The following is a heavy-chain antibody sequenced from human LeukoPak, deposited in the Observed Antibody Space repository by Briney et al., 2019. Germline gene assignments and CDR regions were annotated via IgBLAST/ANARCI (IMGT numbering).Heavy chain of an antibody. CDR2: ITSSGSYI. CDR1: GFTFSSYS. J-gene: IGHJ4*02. V-gene: IGHV3-21*01. Sequence: GGSLRLSCAASGFTFSSYSMNWVRQAPGKGLEWVSSITSSGSYIYYADSVKGRFTISRDNSKNTLYLQMNSLRAEDTAVYYCAKDLVPGFSLHYHDSSGYAPWYWGQGTLVTVSS. D-gene: IGHD3-22*01. CDR3: AKDLVPGFSLHYHDSSGYAPWY.